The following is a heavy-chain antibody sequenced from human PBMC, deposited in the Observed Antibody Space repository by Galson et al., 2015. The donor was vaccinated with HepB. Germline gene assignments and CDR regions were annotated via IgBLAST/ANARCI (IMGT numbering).Heavy chain of an antibody. V-gene: IGHV3-15*01. CDR3: TTGHGGAYYYDSSGYYYNEYFQH. CDR1: GFTFNTYA. CDR2: IKSKTDGGTT. D-gene: IGHD3-22*01. Sequence: SLRLSCAASGFTFNTYAMSWVRQAPGKGLEWVGRIKSKTDGGTTDYAAPVKGRFTISRDDSKNTLYLQMNSLKTEDTAVYYCTTGHGGAYYYDSSGYYYNEYFQHWGQGTLVIVSS. J-gene: IGHJ1*01.